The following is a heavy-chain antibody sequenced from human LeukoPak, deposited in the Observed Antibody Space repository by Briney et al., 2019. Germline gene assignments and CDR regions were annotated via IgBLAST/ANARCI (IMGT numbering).Heavy chain of an antibody. V-gene: IGHV3-48*01. CDR1: GFTFSSHS. CDR2: ISRSSSTI. J-gene: IGHJ6*04. CDR3: AELGITMIGGV. Sequence: GGSLRLSCAASGFTFSSHSMNWVRQAPGKGLEWVSYISRSSSTIYYADSVKGRFTISRGNAKNSLYLQMNSLRAEDTAVYYCAELGITMIGGVWGKGTTVTISS. D-gene: IGHD3-10*02.